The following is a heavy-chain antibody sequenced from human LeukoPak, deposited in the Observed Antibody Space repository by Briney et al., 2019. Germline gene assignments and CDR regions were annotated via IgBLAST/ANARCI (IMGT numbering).Heavy chain of an antibody. J-gene: IGHJ4*02. D-gene: IGHD2-21*02. CDR2: IHYDGSTK. V-gene: IGHV3-30*02. Sequence: GGSLRLSCAASGFTFSTYAMHWVRQPPAKGRGWVAFIHYDGSTKYSADSVKGRFTISRDNSKNTLDLQMHSLRAEDTAVYYCAKEVGVSSAIGHWGQGTLVTVSS. CDR1: GFTFSTYA. CDR3: AKEVGVSSAIGH.